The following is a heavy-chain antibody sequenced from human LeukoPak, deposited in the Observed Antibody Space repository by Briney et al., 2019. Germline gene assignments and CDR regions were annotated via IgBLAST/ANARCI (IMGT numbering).Heavy chain of an antibody. Sequence: ASVKVSCKASGGTFSSYTISWVRQAPGQGLEWMGTIIPILGIANYAQKFQGRVTIAADKSTSTAYMELSSLRSEDTAVYYCARDDGATTYSWGQGTLVTVSS. D-gene: IGHD1-26*01. V-gene: IGHV1-69*04. CDR2: IIPILGIA. CDR3: ARDDGATTYS. J-gene: IGHJ4*02. CDR1: GGTFSSYT.